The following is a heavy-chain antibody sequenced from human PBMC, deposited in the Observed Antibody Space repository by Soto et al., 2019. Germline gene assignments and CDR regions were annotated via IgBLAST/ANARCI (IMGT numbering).Heavy chain of an antibody. CDR2: IYHSGST. J-gene: IGHJ4*02. Sequence: SSETLSLTCAVSSGSISSSNWWSWVRQPPGKGLEWIGYIYHSGSTNYNPSLKSRVTISLDTSMNQFSLKLSSVTPADTAVYYCTRAPVSGSYCFDFWGQGTPVTVSS. V-gene: IGHV4-4*02. D-gene: IGHD1-26*01. CDR3: TRAPVSGSYCFDF. CDR1: SGSISSSNW.